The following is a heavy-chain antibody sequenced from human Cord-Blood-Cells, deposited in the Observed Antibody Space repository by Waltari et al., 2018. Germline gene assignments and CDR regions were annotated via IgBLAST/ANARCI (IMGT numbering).Heavy chain of an antibody. CDR1: GGSISSSSYY. D-gene: IGHD2-2*01. CDR2: IYYSGST. J-gene: IGHJ5*02. CDR3: ARRSGIPAAINDWFDP. Sequence: QLQLQESGPGLVKPSATLSLTCTVSGGSISSSSYYWGWIRQPPGKGLEWIGSIYYSGSTYYNPSLKSRVTISVDTSKNQFSLKLSSVTAADTAVYYCARRSGIPAAINDWFDPWGQGTLVTVSS. V-gene: IGHV4-39*01.